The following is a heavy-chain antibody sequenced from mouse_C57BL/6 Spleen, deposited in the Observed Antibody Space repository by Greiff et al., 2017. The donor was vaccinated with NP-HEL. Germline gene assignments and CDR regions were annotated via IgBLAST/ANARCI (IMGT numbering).Heavy chain of an antibody. V-gene: IGHV1-64*01. CDR3: ARSGGYDGYFYYAMDY. Sequence: QVQLQQPGAELVKPGASVKLSCKASGYTFTSYWMHWVKQRPGQGLEWIGMIHPNSGSTNYNEKFKSKATLTVDKSSSTAYMQLSSLTSEDSAVYYCARSGGYDGYFYYAMDYWGQGTSVTVSS. CDR1: GYTFTSYW. CDR2: IHPNSGST. J-gene: IGHJ4*01. D-gene: IGHD2-3*01.